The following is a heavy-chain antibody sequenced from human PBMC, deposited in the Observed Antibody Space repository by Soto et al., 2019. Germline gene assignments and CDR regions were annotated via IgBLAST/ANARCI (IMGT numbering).Heavy chain of an antibody. V-gene: IGHV3-33*01. CDR1: GFTFSSYG. CDR2: IWYDGSSK. D-gene: IGHD6-13*01. Sequence: QVQLVESGGGVVQPGRSLRLSCAASGFTFSSYGIHWVRQPPGKGLEWVAFIWYDGSSKYYADSVKGRFTISRDNSKNTLYRKMSSLRAEDTAVYYCARTSGSSNWYVPNFDYWGQGTLVTVSS. CDR3: ARTSGSSNWYVPNFDY. J-gene: IGHJ4*02.